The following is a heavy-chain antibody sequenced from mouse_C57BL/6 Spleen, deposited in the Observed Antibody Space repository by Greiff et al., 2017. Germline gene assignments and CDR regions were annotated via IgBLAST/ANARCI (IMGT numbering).Heavy chain of an antibody. J-gene: IGHJ3*01. D-gene: IGHD2-3*01. V-gene: IGHV1-47*01. CDR2: FHPYNDDT. CDR1: GYTFTTYP. Sequence: LVESGAELVKPGASVKMSCKASGYTFTTYPIEWMKQNHGKSLEWIGNFHPYNDDTKYNEKFKGKATLTVEKSSSTVYLELSRLTSDDSAVYYCARGIYDGYPGFAYWGQGTLVTVSA. CDR3: ARGIYDGYPGFAY.